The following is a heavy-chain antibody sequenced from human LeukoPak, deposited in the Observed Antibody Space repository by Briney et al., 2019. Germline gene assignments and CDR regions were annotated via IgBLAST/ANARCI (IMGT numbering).Heavy chain of an antibody. V-gene: IGHV4-59*01. CDR3: AREWRDYGDYSHYYYGMDV. CDR1: GGSISSYY. CDR2: IYYSGST. J-gene: IGHJ6*02. D-gene: IGHD4-17*01. Sequence: SETLSLTCTVSGGSISSYYWSWIRQPPGKGLEWIGYIYYSGSTNYNPSLKSRVTISVDTSKNQFSLKLSSVTAADTAVYYRAREWRDYGDYSHYYYGMDVWGQGTTVTVSS.